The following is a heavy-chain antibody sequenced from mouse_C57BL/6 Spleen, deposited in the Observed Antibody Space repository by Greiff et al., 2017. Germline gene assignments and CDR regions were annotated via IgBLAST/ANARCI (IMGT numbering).Heavy chain of an antibody. D-gene: IGHD3-2*02. CDR1: GYAFSSSW. CDR3: ARGQLRLPDAMDY. J-gene: IGHJ4*01. Sequence: QVQLQQSGPELVKPGASVKISCKASGYAFSSSWMNWVKQRPGKGLEWIGRIYPGDGDTNYNGKFKGKATLTADKSSSTAYMQLSSLTSEDSAVYFCARGQLRLPDAMDYWGQGTSVTVSS. V-gene: IGHV1-82*01. CDR2: IYPGDGDT.